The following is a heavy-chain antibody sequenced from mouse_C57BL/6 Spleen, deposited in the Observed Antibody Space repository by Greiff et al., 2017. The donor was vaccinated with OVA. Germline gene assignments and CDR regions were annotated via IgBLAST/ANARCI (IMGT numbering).Heavy chain of an antibody. V-gene: IGHV5-16*01. CDR2: INYDGSST. J-gene: IGHJ1*03. Sequence: EVQVVESEGGLVQPGSSMKLSCTASGFTFSDYYMAWVRQVPEKGLEWVANINYDGSSTYYLDSLKSRFIISRDHAKNILYLQMSSLKSEDTATYYCARASYYSYWYFDGWGTGTTVNVSS. CDR1: GFTFSDYY. CDR3: ARASYYSYWYFDG. D-gene: IGHD1-1*01.